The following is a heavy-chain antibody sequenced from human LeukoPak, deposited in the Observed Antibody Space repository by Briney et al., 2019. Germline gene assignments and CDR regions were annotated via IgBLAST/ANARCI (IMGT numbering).Heavy chain of an antibody. V-gene: IGHV3-23*01. D-gene: IGHD2-2*01. CDR3: ARYCSSTSSCSGAGTYYGMDV. CDR2: ISASGGDT. J-gene: IGHJ6*02. Sequence: GGSLRLSCAASGLTFSNSAMSWVRQAPGKGLEWVSAISASGGDTYYADSVKGRLTISRDNSKNTLYLQMSSLRAEDTALYYCARYCSSTSSCSGAGTYYGMDVWGQGTTVTVSS. CDR1: GLTFSNSA.